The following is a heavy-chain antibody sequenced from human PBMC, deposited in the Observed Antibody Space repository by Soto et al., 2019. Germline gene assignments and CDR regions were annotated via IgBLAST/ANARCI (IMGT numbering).Heavy chain of an antibody. Sequence: SETLSLTFAVSGVSIHNSHSFWGWIRQPTGKGLEFIGSMYYSGGANYNPSLKSRVTISLDTSKNQFSLTVNSVTAADTAIYYCGRVVEGATRHTDFDSWGQGTLVTVSS. D-gene: IGHD2-15*01. CDR2: MYYSGGA. J-gene: IGHJ5*01. CDR3: GRVVEGATRHTDFDS. CDR1: GVSIHNSHSF. V-gene: IGHV4-39*01.